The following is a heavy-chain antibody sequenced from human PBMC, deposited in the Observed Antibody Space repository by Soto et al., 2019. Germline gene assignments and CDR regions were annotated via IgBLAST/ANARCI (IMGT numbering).Heavy chain of an antibody. V-gene: IGHV1-69*06. CDR1: GGTGSSYA. D-gene: IGHD6-19*01. Sequence: SFKVTGHASGGTGSSYAISWVRQPPVQGLEWMGGIIPIFGTANYAQKFQGRVTITADKSTSTAYMELSSLRSEDTAVYYCARDPGSGWPYYYYGMDVWGQGTTVTVSS. CDR3: ARDPGSGWPYYYYGMDV. CDR2: IIPIFGTA. J-gene: IGHJ6*02.